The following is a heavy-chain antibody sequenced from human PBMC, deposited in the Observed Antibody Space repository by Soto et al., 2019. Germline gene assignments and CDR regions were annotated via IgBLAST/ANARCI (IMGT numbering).Heavy chain of an antibody. D-gene: IGHD6-13*01. J-gene: IGHJ5*02. CDR3: TRDASRDSSARGWFDP. V-gene: IGHV3-21*01. CDR2: ISSNSAYI. Sequence: KSGGSLRLSCAASGSTFRSYNMNWVRQAPGKGLEWVSTISSNSAYIYYTDALRGRFTISRDNAKNSLHLQMNSLRAEDTAVYYCTRDASRDSSARGWFDPWGPGTLVTVSS. CDR1: GSTFRSYN.